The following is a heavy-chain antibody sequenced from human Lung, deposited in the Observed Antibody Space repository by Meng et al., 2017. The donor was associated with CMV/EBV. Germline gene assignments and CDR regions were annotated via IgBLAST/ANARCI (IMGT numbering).Heavy chain of an antibody. CDR2: INPADSNT. Sequence: SXKTSGYAFTTYWVGWVRQKPGKGLEWMGIINPADSNTRYSPSFQGQVTISADKSTSTAYLQWSSLRASDTAMYYCVRGTLRFLEWFEGGWFDPWXQGNXVTVSS. CDR3: VRGTLRFLEWFEGGWFDP. CDR1: GYAFTTYW. V-gene: IGHV5-51*01. D-gene: IGHD3-3*01. J-gene: IGHJ5*02.